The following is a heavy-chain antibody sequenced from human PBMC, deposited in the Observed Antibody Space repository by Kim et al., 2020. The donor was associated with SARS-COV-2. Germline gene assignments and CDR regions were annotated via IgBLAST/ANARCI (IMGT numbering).Heavy chain of an antibody. V-gene: IGHV3-53*01. D-gene: IGHD1-26*01. CDR1: GISIRTNF. Sequence: GGSLRLSCVVSGISIRTNFMTWVRQAPGKGPECVSVLYDNGDTYYPDSVKGRFTISKDESKSTLFLQMVTLRVEDTAMYYCARPHSASYSRAFDIWGQGT. CDR2: LYDNGDT. J-gene: IGHJ3*02. CDR3: ARPHSASYSRAFDI.